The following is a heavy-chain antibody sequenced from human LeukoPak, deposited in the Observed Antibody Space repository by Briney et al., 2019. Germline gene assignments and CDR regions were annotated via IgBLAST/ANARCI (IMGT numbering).Heavy chain of an antibody. D-gene: IGHD4-17*01. CDR2: INHSGST. V-gene: IGHV4-34*01. Sequence: SETLSLTCAVYGGSFSGYYWSWIRQPPGKGLXXXGEINHSGSTNYNPSLKSRVTISVNTSKIQFSLKLSSVTAADTAVYYCARATHYYYYYYGMDVWGQGTTVTVSS. CDR3: ARATHYYYYYYGMDV. J-gene: IGHJ6*02. CDR1: GGSFSGYY.